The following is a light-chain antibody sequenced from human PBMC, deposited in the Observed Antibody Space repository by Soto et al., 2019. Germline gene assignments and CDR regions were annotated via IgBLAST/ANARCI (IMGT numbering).Light chain of an antibody. Sequence: QSALTQPASVSGSPGQSITISCTGTSTDVGRYNYVSCYQQHPGKAPKLMVYDVSNRPSWVSNRFSGSKSGITASLTISGLQAEDEADYYCPSYTSDSTYVCGTGTKVTV. CDR3: PSYTSDSTYV. J-gene: IGLJ1*01. CDR2: DVS. CDR1: STDVGRYNY. V-gene: IGLV2-14*01.